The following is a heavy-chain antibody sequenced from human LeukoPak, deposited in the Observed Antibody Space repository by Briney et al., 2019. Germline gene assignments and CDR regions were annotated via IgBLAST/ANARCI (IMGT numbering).Heavy chain of an antibody. V-gene: IGHV3-23*01. CDR3: ARDMQLST. CDR2: ISYSGANS. D-gene: IGHD3-16*02. J-gene: IGHJ3*01. CDR1: GXNFSGSA. Sequence: GGSLRLSCAASGXNFSGSAMSWARQAPGEGLEWVSLISYSGANSYYTDSVRGRFTISRDNSKDTLFLQMNSLRAEDTAIYYCARDMQLSTWGLGTMVTVSS.